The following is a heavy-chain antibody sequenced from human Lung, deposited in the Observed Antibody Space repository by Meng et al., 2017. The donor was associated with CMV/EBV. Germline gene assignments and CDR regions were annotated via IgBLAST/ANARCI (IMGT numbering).Heavy chain of an antibody. J-gene: IGHJ4*02. Sequence: QVQLQESGQGLCKPSGTLSLTCAVSGGSIRSRNWWSWVRQPPGKGLEWIGEIYHSGSTNYNPSLKSRVTISVDKSKNQFSLKLSSVTAADTAVYYCARVVTALWGYYFDYWGQGTLVTVSS. CDR2: IYHSGST. CDR3: ARVVTALWGYYFDY. V-gene: IGHV4-4*02. D-gene: IGHD2-21*02. CDR1: GGSIRSRNW.